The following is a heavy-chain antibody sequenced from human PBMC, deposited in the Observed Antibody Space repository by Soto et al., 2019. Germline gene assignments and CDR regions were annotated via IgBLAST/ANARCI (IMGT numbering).Heavy chain of an antibody. D-gene: IGHD3-9*01. J-gene: IGHJ4*02. CDR3: ARGPLKTILRYFVWLAFDY. CDR2: SNPNSGGT. CDR1: GYTFTGYY. V-gene: IGHV1-2*04. Sequence: ASVRVSCKASGYTFTGYYMHWVRQAPGKRLEWIGWSNPNSGGTNYAQKFQGWVTMTRDTSISTAYMELSRLRSDDTAVYYCARGPLKTILRYFVWLAFDYWGQGTLVTVSS.